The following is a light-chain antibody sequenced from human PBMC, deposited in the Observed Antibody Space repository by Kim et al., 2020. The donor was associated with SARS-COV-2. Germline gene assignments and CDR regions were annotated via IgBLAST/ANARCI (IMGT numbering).Light chain of an antibody. CDR1: QSISSW. V-gene: IGKV1-5*03. Sequence: ASVEDRVTIPCRASQSISSWLAWYQQKPGKAPKLLIYKASSLESGVPSRFSGSGSGTEFTLTITSLQPDDFATYYCQQYNSYSLTFGQGTKVEIK. CDR3: QQYNSYSLT. J-gene: IGKJ1*01. CDR2: KAS.